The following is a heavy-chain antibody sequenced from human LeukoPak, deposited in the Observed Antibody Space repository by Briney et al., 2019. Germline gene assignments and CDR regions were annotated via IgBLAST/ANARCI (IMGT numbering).Heavy chain of an antibody. V-gene: IGHV3-23*01. Sequence: GGSLRLSCAAAGFTFSSFTLSWVSQAPGKGLEWVSAISGSGGSTYYADSVKGRFTISRDNSKNTLYLQMTSLRAEDTAVYYCARSYGYGVDAFDIWGQGTMVTVSS. D-gene: IGHD5-18*01. CDR3: ARSYGYGVDAFDI. J-gene: IGHJ3*02. CDR2: ISGSGGST. CDR1: GFTFSSFT.